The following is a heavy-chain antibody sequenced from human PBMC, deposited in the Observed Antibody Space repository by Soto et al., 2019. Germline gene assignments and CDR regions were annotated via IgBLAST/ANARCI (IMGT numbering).Heavy chain of an antibody. CDR1: GYTFTSYY. CDR2: INPSGGST. J-gene: IGHJ6*03. D-gene: IGHD1-1*01. CDR3: ARGTYYYYYYMDV. V-gene: IGHV1-46*03. Sequence: ASVKVSFKASGYTFTSYYMHWVRQAPGQGLEWMGIINPSGGSTSYAQKFQGRVTMTRDASTSTVYMELSSQRSEDTAVYYCARGTYYYYYYMDVWGKGTTVTVSS.